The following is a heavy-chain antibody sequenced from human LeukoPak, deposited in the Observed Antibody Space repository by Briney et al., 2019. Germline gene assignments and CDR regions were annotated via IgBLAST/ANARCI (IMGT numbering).Heavy chain of an antibody. D-gene: IGHD5-24*01. Sequence: GASVKVSCKASGYTFTSYYMHWVRQAPGQGLEWMGIINPSGGSTSYAQKFQGRVTMTRDTSTSTVYMELSNLRSEDTAVYYCARDRDGYNYNPYYYGMDVWGQGTTVTVSS. J-gene: IGHJ6*02. CDR2: INPSGGST. CDR3: ARDRDGYNYNPYYYGMDV. V-gene: IGHV1-46*01. CDR1: GYTFTSYY.